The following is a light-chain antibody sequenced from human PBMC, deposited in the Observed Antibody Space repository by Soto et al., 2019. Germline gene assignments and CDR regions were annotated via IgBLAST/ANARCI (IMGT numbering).Light chain of an antibody. CDR2: GVS. V-gene: IGKV3-15*01. CDR3: QSYNDWPFA. J-gene: IGKJ2*01. Sequence: EIVLTQSPATLSVSPGDRVTLSCRASESLFGFLAWYQQKPGQAPRLLIYGVSTRATGIPARFSGGGSATDFTLTISSLHSEDSAVYFCQSYNDWPFASGLGTRLEI. CDR1: ESLFGF.